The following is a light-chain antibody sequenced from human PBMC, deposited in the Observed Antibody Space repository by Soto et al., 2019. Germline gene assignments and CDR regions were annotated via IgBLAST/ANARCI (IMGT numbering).Light chain of an antibody. CDR1: QNIGNG. J-gene: IGKJ1*01. CDR3: QQYNDEPWT. CDR2: DAS. V-gene: IGKV1-5*01. Sequence: DIQMTQSPSTLSASVGDRVTITCRASQNIGNGLAWYQQKPGKTPDLLIYDASSLESGVPLRFSGSGSGTEFTLTISSLQTDDSATYYCQQYNDEPWTFGQGTKVEIK.